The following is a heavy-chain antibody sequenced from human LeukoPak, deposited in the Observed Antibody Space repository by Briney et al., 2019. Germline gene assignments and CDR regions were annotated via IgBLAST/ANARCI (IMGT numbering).Heavy chain of an antibody. CDR3: ARAPRDCSSTSCSAYYYYYGVDV. CDR2: MNPNSGNT. D-gene: IGHD2-2*01. CDR1: GYTFTSYD. Sequence: ASVKVSCKASGYTFTSYDINWVRQATGQGLEWMGWMNPNSGNTGYAQKFQGRVTMTRNTSISTAYMELSSLRSEDTAVYYCARAPRDCSSTSCSAYYYYYGVDVWGQGTTVTVSS. J-gene: IGHJ6*02. V-gene: IGHV1-8*01.